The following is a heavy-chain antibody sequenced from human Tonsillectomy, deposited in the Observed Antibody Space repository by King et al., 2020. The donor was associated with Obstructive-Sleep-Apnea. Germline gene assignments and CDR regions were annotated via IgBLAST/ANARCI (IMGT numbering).Heavy chain of an antibody. J-gene: IGHJ6*02. CDR1: GFSFRCAW. CDR3: STGAKRRAMDV. V-gene: IGHV3-15*01. CDR2: IKMRSDGGGI. D-gene: IGHD1-26*01. Sequence: VQLVESGGGLVKPGGSLLRSCVASGFSFRCAWLSWVRQSSGRGLEWIGRIKMRSDGGGIDDTADVKCGFTISRDESKDTLFLQMNSLKIDETAVYFCSTGAKRRAMDVWGQGTTVTVSS.